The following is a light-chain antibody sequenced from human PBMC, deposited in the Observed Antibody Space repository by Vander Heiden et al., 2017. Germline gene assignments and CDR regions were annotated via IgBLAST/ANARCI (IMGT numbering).Light chain of an antibody. CDR1: SPNIGAGYD. CDR3: QSYDSSLDVV. Sequence: QSVLTPPPSLSGAPGQRVTISCTGSSPNIGAGYDVHWYRQLPGTAPKLLIYGNSNRPSGVPDRFSGSKSGTSASLAITGLQAEDEADYYCQSYDSSLDVVFGGGTKLTVL. J-gene: IGLJ2*01. V-gene: IGLV1-40*01. CDR2: GNS.